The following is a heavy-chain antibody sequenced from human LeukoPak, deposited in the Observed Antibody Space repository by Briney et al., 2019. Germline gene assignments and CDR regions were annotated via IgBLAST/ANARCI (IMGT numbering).Heavy chain of an antibody. CDR2: ISSSGSTI. J-gene: IGHJ6*02. CDR3: ARDKYSSSWSPPMDV. Sequence: GGSLRLSCAASGFTFSDYYMSWIRQAPGKGLEWVSYISSSGSTIYYADSVKGRSTLSRDNAKNSLYLQMNSLRAEDTAVYYCARDKYSSSWSPPMDVWGQGTTVTVSS. V-gene: IGHV3-11*01. D-gene: IGHD6-13*01. CDR1: GFTFSDYY.